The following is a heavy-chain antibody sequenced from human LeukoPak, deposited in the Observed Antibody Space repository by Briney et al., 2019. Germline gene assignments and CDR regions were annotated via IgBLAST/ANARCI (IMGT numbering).Heavy chain of an antibody. V-gene: IGHV4-39*01. D-gene: IGHD2-8*01. CDR1: SGSVGSSSNY. CDR2: VYYSGST. Sequence: SETLSLTCTVSSGSVGSSSNYWGWIRQAPGKGLEWIGNVYYSGSTFYNPSLKSRVTISVDTSKNQFSLKLRSVTAADTAIYYCARASFNVVFGNWFDPWGQGTLVTVSS. CDR3: ARASFNVVFGNWFDP. J-gene: IGHJ5*02.